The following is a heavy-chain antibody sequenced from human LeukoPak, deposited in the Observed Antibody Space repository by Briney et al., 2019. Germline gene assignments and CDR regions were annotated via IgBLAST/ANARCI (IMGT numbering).Heavy chain of an antibody. CDR3: ARDSDGYDL. CDR1: GFTFSSYA. D-gene: IGHD2-15*01. CDR2: ISGSGGST. V-gene: IGHV3-23*01. Sequence: GGSLRLSCAASGFTFSSYAMSWVRQAPGKGLEWVSAISGSGGSTYYADSVKGRFTISRDNAKNSLYLQMNSLRVDDTAVYYCARDSDGYDLWGQGTLVTVSS. J-gene: IGHJ4*02.